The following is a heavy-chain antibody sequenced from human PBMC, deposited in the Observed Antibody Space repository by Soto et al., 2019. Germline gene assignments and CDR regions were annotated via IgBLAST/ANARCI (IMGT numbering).Heavy chain of an antibody. CDR1: GYTFTSYD. CDR3: ARAGRGRKGESYYFDY. D-gene: IGHD3-16*01. CDR2: MNPNSGNT. Sequence: QVQLVQSGAEVKKPGASVKVSCKASGYTFTSYDINWVRQATGQGLEWMGWMNPNSGNTGYAQKFQGRVTMTRNTSISTAYMELSSLRSEDTAVYYCARAGRGRKGESYYFDYWGQGTLVTVSS. V-gene: IGHV1-8*01. J-gene: IGHJ4*02.